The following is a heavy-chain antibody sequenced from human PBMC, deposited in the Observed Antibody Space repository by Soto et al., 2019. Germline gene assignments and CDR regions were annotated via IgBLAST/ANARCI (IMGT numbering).Heavy chain of an antibody. J-gene: IGHJ5*02. CDR2: NNPNSGDT. CDR1: GYTFTGYY. D-gene: IGHD3-16*02. V-gene: IGHV1-2*04. CDR3: AGESKRSYLGGHWFDP. Sequence: QVQLVQSGAEVKKPGASVKVSCKASGYTFTGYYMQGVLQAPGQRHEWMGWNNPNSGDTNYAQKFQGWVTIPRDTSISTAYMELSRLRSDDTAVYYCAGESKRSYLGGHWFDPWGQGTLVTVAS.